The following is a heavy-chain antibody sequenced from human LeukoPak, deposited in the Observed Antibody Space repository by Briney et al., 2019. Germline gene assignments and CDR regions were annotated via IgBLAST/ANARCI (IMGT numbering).Heavy chain of an antibody. D-gene: IGHD1-26*01. Sequence: SETLSLTCTVSGGSISSYYWSWIRQPPGKGLEWIGYIYYSGSTNYNPSLKSLVTISVDTSKNQFSLKLSSVTAADTAVYYCARGKWELLPYFDYWGQGTLVTVSS. V-gene: IGHV4-59*01. CDR1: GGSISSYY. CDR3: ARGKWELLPYFDY. CDR2: IYYSGST. J-gene: IGHJ4*02.